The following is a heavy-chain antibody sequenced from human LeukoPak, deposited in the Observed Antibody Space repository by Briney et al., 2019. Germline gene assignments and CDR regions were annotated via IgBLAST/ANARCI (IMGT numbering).Heavy chain of an antibody. CDR3: ARVLGAYCGGDCYPNAFDI. D-gene: IGHD2-21*02. V-gene: IGHV1-69*02. J-gene: IGHJ3*02. Sequence: ASVKVSCKASGGTFSSYTISWVRQAPGQGLEWMGRIIPILGIANYAQKFQGRVTITADKSTSTAYMELSSLRSEDTAVYYCARVLGAYCGGDCYPNAFDIWGQGTMVTVSS. CDR2: IIPILGIA. CDR1: GGTFSSYT.